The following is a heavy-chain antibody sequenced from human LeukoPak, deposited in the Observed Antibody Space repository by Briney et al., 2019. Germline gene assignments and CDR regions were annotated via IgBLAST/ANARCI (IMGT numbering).Heavy chain of an antibody. Sequence: GGSLRLSCEASGFTFSTYAMTWVRQAPGKGLKGVSNLSGGGTSTYYADSVKGWFTISRDNSRNTMYLQMNSLRAEDTAVYYCAKDDYTSGYWAYWGQGTLVTVSS. CDR2: LSGGGTST. D-gene: IGHD6-19*01. CDR3: AKDDYTSGYWAY. J-gene: IGHJ4*02. V-gene: IGHV3-23*01. CDR1: GFTFSTYA.